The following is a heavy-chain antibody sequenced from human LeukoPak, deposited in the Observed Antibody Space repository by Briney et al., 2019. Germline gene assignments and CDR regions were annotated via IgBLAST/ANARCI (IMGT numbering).Heavy chain of an antibody. D-gene: IGHD3-22*01. CDR1: GFTVSSNY. J-gene: IGHJ3*02. CDR2: IYTGGST. CDR3: ARDLGRYDSNQGPLDAFDI. Sequence: WSLRLSCAASGFTVSSNYMSWVRQAPGRGLEWVSVIYTGGSTYYADSVKGRFTISRDNSKNTLYLQMNSLRAEDTAVYYCARDLGRYDSNQGPLDAFDIWGQGTMVTVSS. V-gene: IGHV3-53*01.